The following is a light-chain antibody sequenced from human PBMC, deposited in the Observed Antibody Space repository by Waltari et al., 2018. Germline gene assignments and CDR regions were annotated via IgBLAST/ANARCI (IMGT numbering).Light chain of an antibody. CDR2: GAS. CDR3: QNHERLPAT. J-gene: IGKJ1*01. V-gene: IGKV3-20*01. CDR1: QNIGRY. Sequence: EVVFTQSPGTLSLYPGETATLSCRASQNIGRYLVWYQQKSGQAPRLLIYGASTRATGIPDRFSGSGSGTDFSLTISRLEAEDFAVYYCQNHERLPATFGQGTKVEIK.